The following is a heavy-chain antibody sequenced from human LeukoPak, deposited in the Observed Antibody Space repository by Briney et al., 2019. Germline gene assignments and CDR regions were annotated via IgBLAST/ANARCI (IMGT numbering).Heavy chain of an antibody. D-gene: IGHD1-26*01. CDR3: ARVNGSYLPPYYYYYGMDV. J-gene: IGHJ6*02. CDR2: INPSTGRT. Sequence: ASVKVSCKASGYTFIDYYMHWVRQAPGQGLEWMGFINPSTGRTAYAQKFQHTITVTRDTSASTVYMELSSLRSEDTAVYYCARVNGSYLPPYYYYYGMDVWGQGTTVTVSS. V-gene: IGHV1-46*01. CDR1: GYTFIDYY.